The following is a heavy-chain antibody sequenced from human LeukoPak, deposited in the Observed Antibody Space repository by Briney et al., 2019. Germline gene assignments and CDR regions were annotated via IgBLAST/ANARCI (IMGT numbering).Heavy chain of an antibody. Sequence: GGSPRLSCAASGFTFNNYAMTWVRQAPGKGLEWVSYISSSGSTIYYADSVKGRFTISRDNAKNSLYLQMNSLRAEDTAVYYCAREGIAAAGTGPNDYWGQGTLVTVSS. CDR2: ISSSGSTI. J-gene: IGHJ4*02. CDR3: AREGIAAAGTGPNDY. CDR1: GFTFNNYA. V-gene: IGHV3-48*04. D-gene: IGHD6-13*01.